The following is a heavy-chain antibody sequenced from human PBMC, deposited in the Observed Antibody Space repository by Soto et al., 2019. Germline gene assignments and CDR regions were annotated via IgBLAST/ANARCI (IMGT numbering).Heavy chain of an antibody. CDR2: IYYSGNT. V-gene: IGHV4-31*02. Sequence: WTWIRQHPGKGLEWIGYIYYSGNTYYNPSLKSRVTISLDTSKNQFSLKLSSLTAEDTAVYYCARGYDYHSGGYLFDYWGQGTLLTVSS. J-gene: IGHJ4*02. D-gene: IGHD3-22*01. CDR3: ARGYDYHSGGYLFDY.